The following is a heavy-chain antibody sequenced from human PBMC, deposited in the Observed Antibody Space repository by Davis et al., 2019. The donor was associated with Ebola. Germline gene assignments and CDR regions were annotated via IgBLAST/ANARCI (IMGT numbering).Heavy chain of an antibody. CDR2: ISGSGGST. J-gene: IGHJ5*02. CDR3: AKEGYSSDNWFDP. D-gene: IGHD6-19*01. CDR1: GFTFSSYA. Sequence: GESLKISCAASGFTFSSYAMSWVRQAPGKGLEWVSAISGSGGSTYYADSVKGRFTISRDNSKNTLYLQMNSLRAEDTAVYYCAKEGYSSDNWFDPWGQGTTVTVSS. V-gene: IGHV3-23*01.